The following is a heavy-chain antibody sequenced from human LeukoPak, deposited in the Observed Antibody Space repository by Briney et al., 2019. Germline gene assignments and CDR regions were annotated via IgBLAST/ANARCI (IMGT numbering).Heavy chain of an antibody. J-gene: IGHJ4*02. Sequence: SETLSLTCAVYGGSFSGYYWSWIRQPPGKGLEWIGEINHSGSTNYNPSLKSRVTISVDTSKNQFSLKLSSVTAADTAVYYCARAVAGTFDYWGQGTLVTVSS. D-gene: IGHD6-19*01. CDR1: GGSFSGYY. V-gene: IGHV4-34*01. CDR3: ARAVAGTFDY. CDR2: INHSGST.